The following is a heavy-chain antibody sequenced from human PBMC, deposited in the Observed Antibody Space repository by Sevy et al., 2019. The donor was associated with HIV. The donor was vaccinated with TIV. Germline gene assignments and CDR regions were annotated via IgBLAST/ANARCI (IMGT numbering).Heavy chain of an antibody. CDR1: GFTFSSYS. Sequence: GGSLRLSCAASGFTFSSYSMNWVRQAPGKGLEWVSYISSSSSTLYYADSVKGRFTISRDNAKNSLYLQMNSLRDEDTAVYYCARDQSSAVANHYDAFDIWGQGTMVTVSS. J-gene: IGHJ3*02. CDR3: ARDQSSAVANHYDAFDI. D-gene: IGHD6-19*01. CDR2: ISSSSSTL. V-gene: IGHV3-48*02.